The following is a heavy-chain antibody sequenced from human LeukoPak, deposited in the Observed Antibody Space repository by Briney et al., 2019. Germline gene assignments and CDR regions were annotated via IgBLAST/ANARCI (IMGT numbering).Heavy chain of an antibody. CDR3: VVHSATSCY. Sequence: GRSLRLSCAASGFTFSSYGMHWVRQTPGKGLEWVAVIWYDGTNKYYADSVKGRFTISRDNSKNTLYLQMNSLRAEDTAVYYCVVHSATSCYWGQGTLVTVSS. V-gene: IGHV3-33*01. CDR1: GFTFSSYG. J-gene: IGHJ4*02. CDR2: IWYDGTNK. D-gene: IGHD1-26*01.